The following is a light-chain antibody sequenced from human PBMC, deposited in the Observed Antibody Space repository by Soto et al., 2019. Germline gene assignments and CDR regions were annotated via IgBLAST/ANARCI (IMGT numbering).Light chain of an antibody. CDR1: QSISSW. J-gene: IGKJ1*01. CDR2: DAS. V-gene: IGKV1-5*01. Sequence: DIQMTQSPSTLSASVGDRVTITCRASQSISSWLAWYQQKPGKAPKLLIYDASSLESGVPSRFSGSGSGTELTLTIRSLQTDEFATYYCQQYNSYPWTFGQGTKVEIK. CDR3: QQYNSYPWT.